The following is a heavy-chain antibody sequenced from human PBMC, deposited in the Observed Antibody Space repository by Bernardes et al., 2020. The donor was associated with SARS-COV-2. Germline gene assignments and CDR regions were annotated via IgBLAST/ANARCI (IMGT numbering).Heavy chain of an antibody. V-gene: IGHV4-59*01. D-gene: IGHD6-13*01. CDR1: GGSISSYY. CDR2: IYYSGST. CDR3: ARSSGYSSSWFDY. J-gene: IGHJ4*02. Sequence: SETLSLTCTVSGGSISSYYWSWIRQPPGKGLEWIGFIYYSGSTNYNPSLKSRVTISVDTSKNQFSLKLSSVTAADTAVYYCARSSGYSSSWFDYWGQGTLVTVSS.